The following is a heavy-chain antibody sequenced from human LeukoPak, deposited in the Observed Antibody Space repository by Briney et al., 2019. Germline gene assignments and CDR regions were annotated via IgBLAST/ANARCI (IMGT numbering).Heavy chain of an antibody. V-gene: IGHV1-18*01. CDR2: ISAYNGNT. CDR1: GYTFTSYG. J-gene: IGHJ4*02. Sequence: ASVKVSCKASGYTFTSYGISWVRQAPGQGLEWMGWISAYNGNTNYAQKLKGRVTMTTDTSTSTAYMELRSLRSDDTAVYYCARGTIMITFGGVIVDYYFDYWGQGTLVTVS. CDR3: ARGTIMITFGGVIVDYYFDY. D-gene: IGHD3-16*02.